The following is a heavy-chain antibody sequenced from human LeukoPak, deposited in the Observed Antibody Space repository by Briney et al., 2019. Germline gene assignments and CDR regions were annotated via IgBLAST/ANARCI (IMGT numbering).Heavy chain of an antibody. D-gene: IGHD6-19*01. J-gene: IGHJ4*02. CDR1: GGSISTYY. Sequence: SETLSLTCTVSGGSISTYYWSWIRQPPGKGLEWIGYIYYSGSTNYNPSLKSRVTISVDTSKNQFSLKLSSVTAADTAVYYCARVRKYSSGWYRGDYFDYWGQGTLVTVSS. CDR2: IYYSGST. V-gene: IGHV4-59*01. CDR3: ARVRKYSSGWYRGDYFDY.